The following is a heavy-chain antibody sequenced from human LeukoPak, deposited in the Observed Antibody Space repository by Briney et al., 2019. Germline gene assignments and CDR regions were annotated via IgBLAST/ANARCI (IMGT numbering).Heavy chain of an antibody. CDR3: ARVQESQIDYYFDY. D-gene: IGHD3-9*01. CDR2: IYYSGSN. J-gene: IGHJ4*02. V-gene: IGHV4-59*01. CDR1: GGSIISFY. Sequence: SEALSLTCTVAGGSIISFYWSWIRQPPGEGLEGMGDIYYSGSNNYTPSLTSRLKISVDKSKHQFSPPLSSVPAADTAVYYCARVQESQIDYYFDYWGQGTLVTVSS.